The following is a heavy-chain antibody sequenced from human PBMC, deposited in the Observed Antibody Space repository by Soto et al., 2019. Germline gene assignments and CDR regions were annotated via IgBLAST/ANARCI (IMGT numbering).Heavy chain of an antibody. V-gene: IGHV3-48*01. CDR3: ARDSAYSFDY. D-gene: IGHD2-15*01. Sequence: EVQLVESGGGLVQPGGSLRLSCTASGFTFSDYSMNWVRQAPGKGLAWASYIGTSTSTVYYADSVEGRFSISRDNAKNSLYLQMNSLRAEDTAVYYCARDSAYSFDYWGQGILVTVSP. J-gene: IGHJ4*02. CDR2: IGTSTSTV. CDR1: GFTFSDYS.